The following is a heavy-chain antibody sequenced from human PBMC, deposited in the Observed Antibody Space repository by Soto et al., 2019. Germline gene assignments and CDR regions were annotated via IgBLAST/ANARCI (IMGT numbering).Heavy chain of an antibody. CDR3: ASDQPQSYYDSSGYFDY. V-gene: IGHV1-18*01. Sequence: QVQLVQSGAEVKKPGASVKVSCKASGYTFTSYGISWVRQAPGQGLEWMGWISAYNGNTNYAQKLQGRVTMTTDTSTSTAYMELRSLRSDDTAVYYCASDQPQSYYDSSGYFDYWGQGTLVTVSS. CDR2: ISAYNGNT. D-gene: IGHD3-22*01. J-gene: IGHJ4*02. CDR1: GYTFTSYG.